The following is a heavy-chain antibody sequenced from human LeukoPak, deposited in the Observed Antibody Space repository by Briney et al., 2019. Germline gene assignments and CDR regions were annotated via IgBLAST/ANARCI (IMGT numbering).Heavy chain of an antibody. CDR1: GGSISSYY. D-gene: IGHD3-9*01. Sequence: PSETLSLTCTVSGGSISSYYWSWIRQPPGKGLEWIGYIYYSGGTNYNPSLKSRVTISVDTSKNQFSLKLSSVTAADTAVYYCARGISYYDILTGYYSPYSLNWFDLWGQGTLVTVSS. CDR2: IYYSGGT. V-gene: IGHV4-59*01. J-gene: IGHJ5*02. CDR3: ARGISYYDILTGYYSPYSLNWFDL.